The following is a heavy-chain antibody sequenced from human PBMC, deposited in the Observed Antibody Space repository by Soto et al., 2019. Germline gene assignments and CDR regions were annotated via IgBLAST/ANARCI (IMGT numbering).Heavy chain of an antibody. Sequence: QVPLVQSGAEVKNPGASVRVSCQTSGYTFSRYAMHWVRHAPGQTLEWMGWINVANGNAKCAQHFEDRLTITRDTSTTTVYMELTSLTSADTAIYFCAREGQELAGDHWGQGTMVTVSS. V-gene: IGHV1-3*01. CDR3: AREGQELAGDH. D-gene: IGHD1-1*01. J-gene: IGHJ4*02. CDR2: INVANGNA. CDR1: GYTFSRYA.